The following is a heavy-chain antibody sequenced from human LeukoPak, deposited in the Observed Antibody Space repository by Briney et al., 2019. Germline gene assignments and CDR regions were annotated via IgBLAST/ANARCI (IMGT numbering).Heavy chain of an antibody. J-gene: IGHJ4*02. D-gene: IGHD3-10*01. V-gene: IGHV3-23*01. CDR2: ISCSGGST. Sequence: GGSLRLSGAASGFTFSSYAMSWVRQAPGKGLEWVSAISCSGGSTYYADSVKGRFTISRDNAKNTLYLQMSSLRAEDTAVYYCVNYCGSGSYYNFDYWGQGTLVTVSS. CDR1: GFTFSSYA. CDR3: VNYCGSGSYYNFDY.